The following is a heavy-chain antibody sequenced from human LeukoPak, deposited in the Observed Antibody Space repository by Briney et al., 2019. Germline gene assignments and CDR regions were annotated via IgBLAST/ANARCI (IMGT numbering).Heavy chain of an antibody. CDR2: IYTSGST. CDR1: GGSISSYY. V-gene: IGHV4-4*07. CDR3: ARDMTTLHPYCGMDV. D-gene: IGHD3-16*01. J-gene: IGHJ6*02. Sequence: SETLSLTCTVSGGSISSYYWRWIRQPAGKGLEWIGRIYTSGSTNYNPSLKSRVTMSVDTSKNQFSLKLSSVTAADTAVYYCARDMTTLHPYCGMDVWGQGTTVTVSS.